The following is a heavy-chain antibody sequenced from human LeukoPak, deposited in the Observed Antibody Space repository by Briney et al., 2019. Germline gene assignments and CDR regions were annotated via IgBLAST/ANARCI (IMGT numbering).Heavy chain of an antibody. Sequence: SETLSFTCAVYGGSFSGYYWSWIRQPPGKGLEWIGEINHSGSTNYNPSLKSRVTISVDTSKNQFSLKLSSVTAADTAVYYCAREGIAVARRGFDYWGQGTLVTVSS. CDR1: GGSFSGYY. J-gene: IGHJ4*02. V-gene: IGHV4-34*01. D-gene: IGHD6-19*01. CDR3: AREGIAVARRGFDY. CDR2: INHSGST.